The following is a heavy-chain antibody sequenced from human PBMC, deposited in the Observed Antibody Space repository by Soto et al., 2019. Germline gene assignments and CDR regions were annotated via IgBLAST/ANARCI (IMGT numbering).Heavy chain of an antibody. J-gene: IGHJ5*02. CDR3: ARVAYGDDFSGNWFDP. D-gene: IGHD4-17*01. CDR1: GGSISSGGYS. Sequence: SETRCLTCAVSGGSISSGGYSGSWIRQPPGKGLEWIGYIYHSGSTYYNPSLKSRVTISVDRSKNQFSLKLSSVTAADTAVYYCARVAYGDDFSGNWFDPWGQGTLVTVSS. V-gene: IGHV4-30-2*01. CDR2: IYHSGST.